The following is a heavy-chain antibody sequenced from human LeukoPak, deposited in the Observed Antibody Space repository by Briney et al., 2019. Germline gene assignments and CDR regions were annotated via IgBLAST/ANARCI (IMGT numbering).Heavy chain of an antibody. D-gene: IGHD5-18*01. J-gene: IGHJ4*02. CDR2: IYYSGRT. CDR3: ARGQKYRNGYTVTELGSGYFDY. CDR1: GGSISSYY. V-gene: IGHV4-59*01. Sequence: SETLSLTCSVSGGSISSYYWTWIRQPPGRGLEWIGYIYYSGRTSYNPSLKSRVTISVDTSKNHFSLTLSSVTAADTAVYYCARGQKYRNGYTVTELGSGYFDYWGQGTLVTVSS.